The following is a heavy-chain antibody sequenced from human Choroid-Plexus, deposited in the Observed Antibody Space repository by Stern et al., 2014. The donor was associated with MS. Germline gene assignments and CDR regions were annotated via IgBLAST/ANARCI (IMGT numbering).Heavy chain of an antibody. CDR1: DVSIREHS. CDR3: ARDIPDYGDYERAFDI. J-gene: IGHJ3*02. V-gene: IGHV4-4*07. Sequence: QLQLQESGPRLVKTSETLSLICNVSDVSIREHSYNWIRQSAAKGLEWIGRVYSAGVQNINPSHKSRVTMSLDTSKNEVSLKMRSLTAADTAVYYCARDIPDYGDYERAFDIWGPGRMVTVS. CDR2: VYSAGVQ. D-gene: IGHD4-17*01.